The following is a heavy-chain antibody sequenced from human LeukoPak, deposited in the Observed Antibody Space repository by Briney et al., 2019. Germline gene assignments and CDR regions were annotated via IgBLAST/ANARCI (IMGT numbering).Heavy chain of an antibody. CDR1: GFTLSSYS. V-gene: IGHV3-21*01. CDR2: ISSNSSYI. CDR3: ARGRDYNWNFDY. Sequence: GGSLRLSCAASGFTLSSYSMNWVRQAPGKGLEWVSSISSNSSYIYYADSVKGRFTISRDNAKNSLYLQMNSLRAEDTAVYYCARGRDYNWNFDYWGQGTLVTVSS. D-gene: IGHD1-20*01. J-gene: IGHJ4*02.